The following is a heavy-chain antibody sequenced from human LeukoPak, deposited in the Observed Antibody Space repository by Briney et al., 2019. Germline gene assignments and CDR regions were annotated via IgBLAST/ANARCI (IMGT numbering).Heavy chain of an antibody. Sequence: SETLSLTCTVSGSSINNNFWTWIRQPPGKGLEWIGYIYSSGSANYNPSLKSRVTISVDRSKNQFSLKLSSVTAADTAVYYCARGIDCSGGSCYLDYWGQGTLVTVSS. V-gene: IGHV4-59*12. D-gene: IGHD2-15*01. CDR2: IYSSGSA. J-gene: IGHJ4*02. CDR3: ARGIDCSGGSCYLDY. CDR1: GSSINNNF.